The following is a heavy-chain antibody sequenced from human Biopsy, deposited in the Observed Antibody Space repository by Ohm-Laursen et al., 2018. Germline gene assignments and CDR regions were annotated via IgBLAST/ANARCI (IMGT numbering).Heavy chain of an antibody. CDR3: ARISITRPLDY. CDR1: GYNFNSYG. D-gene: IGHD3-3*01. J-gene: IGHJ4*02. V-gene: IGHV1-18*01. CDR2: ISGYNGNT. Sequence: ASVKVSCKASGYNFNSYGISWVRQAPGQGLEWMGRISGYNGNTLYAQKFQHRVTMTTDTSTSTAYMELRSLTSDDTAVYYCARISITRPLDYWGQGTLATVSS.